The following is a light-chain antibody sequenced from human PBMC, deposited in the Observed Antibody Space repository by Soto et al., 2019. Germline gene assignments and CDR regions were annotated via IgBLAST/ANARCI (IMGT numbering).Light chain of an antibody. CDR1: SSNSGAGYD. V-gene: IGLV1-40*01. Sequence: QSVLTQPPSVSGAPGQRVTISCTGSSSNSGAGYDVHWYQQLPGTAPKLLIYGNSNRPSGVPDRFSGSKSGTSASLAITGLQAEDEADYYCQSYDSIHNYVFGTGTKVTVL. J-gene: IGLJ1*01. CDR3: QSYDSIHNYV. CDR2: GNS.